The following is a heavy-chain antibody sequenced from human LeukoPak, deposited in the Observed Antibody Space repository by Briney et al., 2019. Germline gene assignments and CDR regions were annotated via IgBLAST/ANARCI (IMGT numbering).Heavy chain of an antibody. Sequence: GGSLRLSCAASGFTFSDYYMSWIRQAPGKGLEWVSYISSSGSTIYYADSVKGRFTISRDNAENSLYPQMNSLRAEDTAVYYCARDEVDTAMVTTEYYYGMDVWGQGTTVTVSS. CDR3: ARDEVDTAMVTTEYYYGMDV. CDR1: GFTFSDYY. D-gene: IGHD5-18*01. J-gene: IGHJ6*02. V-gene: IGHV3-11*01. CDR2: ISSSGSTI.